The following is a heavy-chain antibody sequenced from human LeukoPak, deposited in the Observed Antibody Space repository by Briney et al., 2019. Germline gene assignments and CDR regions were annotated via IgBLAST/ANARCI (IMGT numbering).Heavy chain of an antibody. CDR1: GYSFTSYW. CDR3: ATRDGYNSKYYYYYVDV. D-gene: IGHD5-24*01. V-gene: IGHV5-51*01. J-gene: IGHJ6*03. Sequence: GESLKISCKGSGYSFTSYWIGWMRQMPGKGLEWMGIIYPGDSDTRYSPSFQGQVAISVDKSISTAYLQWSSLKASDTAVYYCATRDGYNSKYYYYYVDVWGKGTTVTVSS. CDR2: IYPGDSDT.